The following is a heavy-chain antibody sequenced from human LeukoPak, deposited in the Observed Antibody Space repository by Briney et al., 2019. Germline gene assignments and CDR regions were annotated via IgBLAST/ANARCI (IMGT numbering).Heavy chain of an antibody. V-gene: IGHV5-10-1*01. J-gene: IGHJ3*02. CDR1: GYSFTSYW. CDR3: ARERQDTYYYDSSGYYLGYAFDI. CDR2: IDPSDSYI. D-gene: IGHD3-22*01. Sequence: GESLKISCKGSGYSFTSYWISWVRQMPGKGLEWMGRIDPSDSYINYSPSFQGHVTISADKSISTAYLQWSSLRAEDTAVYYCARERQDTYYYDSSGYYLGYAFDIWGQGTMVTVSS.